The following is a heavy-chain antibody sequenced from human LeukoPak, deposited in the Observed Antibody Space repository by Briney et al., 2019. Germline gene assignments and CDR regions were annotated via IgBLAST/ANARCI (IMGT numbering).Heavy chain of an antibody. D-gene: IGHD3-10*02. J-gene: IGHJ6*04. CDR3: AELGITMIGGV. Sequence: GGSLRLSCAASRFTFNSYGMSWVRQAPGKGLEWVSAISGSGGSTYYADSVKGRFTISRDNAKNSLYLQMNSLRAEDTAVYYCAELGITMIGGVWGKGTTVTISS. CDR1: RFTFNSYG. V-gene: IGHV3-23*01. CDR2: ISGSGGST.